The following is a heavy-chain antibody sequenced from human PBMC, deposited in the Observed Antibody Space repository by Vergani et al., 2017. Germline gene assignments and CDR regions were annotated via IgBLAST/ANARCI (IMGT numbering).Heavy chain of an antibody. CDR1: GFTFTDYG. D-gene: IGHD2-15*01. V-gene: IGHV3-33*01. J-gene: IGHJ4*02. CDR3: ATAGAAXCRGASCYDFFEY. CDR2: IWSNGVNK. Sequence: QAQLVESGGGVVQPGSSLRLSCAASGFTFTDYGMHWVRQAPGKGLEWVAVIWSNGVNKYYADSVRGRFTFSRDNSKNTLYLQMNRLRPEDTAVYYCATAGAAXCRGASCYDFFEYWGQGTLVTVAS.